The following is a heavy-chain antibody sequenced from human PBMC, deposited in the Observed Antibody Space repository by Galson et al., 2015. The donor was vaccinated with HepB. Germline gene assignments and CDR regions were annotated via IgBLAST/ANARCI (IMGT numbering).Heavy chain of an antibody. V-gene: IGHV3-33*05. D-gene: IGHD3-3*01. J-gene: IGHJ3*01. CDR2: VQNDGNDK. CDR3: AREGSRTILRGFDV. CDR1: GINFRASG. Sequence: SLRLSCAASGINFRASGIHWVRQAPGKGPEWVAFVQNDGNDKYYAESVEGRFTISRDNSKNTVFLQMNSLRAEDTAVYYCAREGSRTILRGFDVWGQGTMVTVSS.